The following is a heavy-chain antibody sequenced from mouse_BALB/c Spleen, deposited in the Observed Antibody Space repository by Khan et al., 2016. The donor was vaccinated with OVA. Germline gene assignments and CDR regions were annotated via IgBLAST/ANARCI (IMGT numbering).Heavy chain of an antibody. J-gene: IGHJ2*01. CDR1: GYTFTTYW. Sequence: QVQLKQSGAERAKPGASVKMSCKASGYTFTTYWMHWVKQRPGQGLEWIGYIIPTSGYTDYNEKFKDRATLSADKSSSTAYMQLSSLTSEDSAVYYCTRDRIDYWGQGTTLTVSS. V-gene: IGHV1-7*01. CDR2: IIPTSGYT. CDR3: TRDRIDY.